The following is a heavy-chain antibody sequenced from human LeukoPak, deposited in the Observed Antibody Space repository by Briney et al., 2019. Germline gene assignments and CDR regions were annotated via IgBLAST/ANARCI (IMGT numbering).Heavy chain of an antibody. Sequence: SETLSLTCSVFGASIRSYYWSWVRQPPGKGLEWIGYIYYSGSTNYNPSLKSRVTISVDTSKNQFSLKLSSVTAADTAVYYCARYVWGSYPTFEDYWGQGTLVTVSS. D-gene: IGHD3-16*02. V-gene: IGHV4-59*01. J-gene: IGHJ4*02. CDR1: GASIRSYY. CDR2: IYYSGST. CDR3: ARYVWGSYPTFEDY.